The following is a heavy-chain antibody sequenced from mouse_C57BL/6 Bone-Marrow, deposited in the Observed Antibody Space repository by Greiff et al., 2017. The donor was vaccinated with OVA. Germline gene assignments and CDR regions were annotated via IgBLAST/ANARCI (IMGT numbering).Heavy chain of an antibody. J-gene: IGHJ2*01. CDR2: IDPSDSYT. CDR3: ARGGYYRFDY. V-gene: IGHV1-69*01. CDR1: GYTFTSYW. D-gene: IGHD2-3*01. Sequence: QVQLQQPGAELVMPGASVKLSCKASGYTFTSYWMHWVKQRPGQGLEWIGEIDPSDSYTNYNQKFKGKSTLTVDKSSSTAYMQLSSPTSEDSAVYYCARGGYYRFDYWGQGTTLTVSS.